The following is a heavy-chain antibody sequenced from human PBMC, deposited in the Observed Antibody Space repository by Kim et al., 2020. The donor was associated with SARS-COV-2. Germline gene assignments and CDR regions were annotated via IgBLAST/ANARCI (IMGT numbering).Heavy chain of an antibody. CDR3: ARNPYSSSSAFRGNY. J-gene: IGHJ4*02. D-gene: IGHD6-6*01. CDR2: MKPNSGNT. V-gene: IGHV1-8*01. Sequence: ASVKVSCKASGYTFTSYDINWVRQATGQGLEWMGWMKPNSGNTGYAQKFQGRVTMTRNTSISTAYMELSSLRSEDTAVYYCARNPYSSSSAFRGNYWGQGTLVTVSS. CDR1: GYTFTSYD.